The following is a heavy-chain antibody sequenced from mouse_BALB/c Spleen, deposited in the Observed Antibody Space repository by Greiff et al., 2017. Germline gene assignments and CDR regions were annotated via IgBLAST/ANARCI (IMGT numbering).Heavy chain of an antibody. CDR1: GYTFTDYA. J-gene: IGHJ2*01. Sequence: VKLQESGAELVRPGVSVKISCKGSGYTFTDYAMHWVKQSHAKSLEWIGVISTYYGDASYNQKFKGKATMTVDKSSSTAYMELARLTSEDSAIYYCAREGGNFDYWGQGTTLTVSS. CDR2: ISTYYGDA. D-gene: IGHD1-1*02. V-gene: IGHV1S137*01. CDR3: AREGGNFDY.